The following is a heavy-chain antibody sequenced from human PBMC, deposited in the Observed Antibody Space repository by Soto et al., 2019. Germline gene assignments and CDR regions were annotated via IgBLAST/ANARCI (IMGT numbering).Heavy chain of an antibody. CDR1: VLTFSSYA. V-gene: IGHV3-23*01. J-gene: IGHJ5*02. CDR3: AKNWNWNH. D-gene: IGHD1-7*01. CDR2: ISYCGGCT. Sequence: GGSLRLSCAASVLTFSSYAMSWVRHAPGKGLEGVSAISYCGGCTHYADSVKGRFTISRDNSKNTLYLQMNSMRAEDTGVYYGAKNWNWNHLGHGSLVTVSS.